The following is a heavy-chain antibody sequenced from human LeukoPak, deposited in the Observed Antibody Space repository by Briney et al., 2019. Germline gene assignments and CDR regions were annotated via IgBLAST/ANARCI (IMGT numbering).Heavy chain of an antibody. D-gene: IGHD2-2*01. Sequence: PSETLSLTCTVSGGSISSSSYYWGWIRQPPGKGLEWIGSIYYSGSTYYNPSLKSRVTLSVDTSKNHFSLKLSSVTAADTAVYYCARDPVVVVPAAIGHGAFDIWGQGTMVTVSS. J-gene: IGHJ3*02. V-gene: IGHV4-39*07. CDR2: IYYSGST. CDR1: GGSISSSSYY. CDR3: ARDPVVVVPAAIGHGAFDI.